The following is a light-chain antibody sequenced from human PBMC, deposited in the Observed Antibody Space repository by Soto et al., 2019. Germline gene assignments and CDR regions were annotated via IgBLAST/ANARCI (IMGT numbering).Light chain of an antibody. CDR3: SPFAGGGNPVL. CDR1: SSDVGGYNY. CDR2: EVT. J-gene: IGLJ2*01. V-gene: IGLV2-8*01. Sequence: QSALTQPPSASGSLGQSVTISCTGTSSDVGGYNYVSWHQQHPGKAPKLMIYEVTKRPSGVPDRFSGSKSGNTASLTVSGLQAEDEAEYYCSPFAGGGNPVLFGGGTKLTVL.